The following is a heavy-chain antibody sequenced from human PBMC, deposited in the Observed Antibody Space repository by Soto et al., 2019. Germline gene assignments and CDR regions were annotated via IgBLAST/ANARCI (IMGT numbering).Heavy chain of an antibody. CDR2: IYYSGST. Sequence: SETLSLTCTVSGGSISSYDWSWIRQPPGKGLEWIGYIYYSGSTNYNPSFKSRVTISVDTSKNQFSLKLSSVTAADTAVYYCARRMGYGSGSYYNIRYYYYMDVWGKGTTVTVSS. J-gene: IGHJ6*03. CDR3: ARRMGYGSGSYYNIRYYYYMDV. CDR1: GGSISSYD. V-gene: IGHV4-59*08. D-gene: IGHD3-10*01.